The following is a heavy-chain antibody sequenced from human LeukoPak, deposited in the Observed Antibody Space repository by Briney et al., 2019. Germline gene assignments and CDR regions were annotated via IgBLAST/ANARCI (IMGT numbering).Heavy chain of an antibody. D-gene: IGHD6-13*01. Sequence: GRSLRLSCAGSGFTFKNYGVHWVRQPPGKGLEWVAGISYDGGHIYYGDSVKGRFTISRHNSKNTLYLQMNSLRPEDTAVYYCARTVQLAYFGYWGQGTLVTVSS. V-gene: IGHV3-30*03. CDR2: ISYDGGHI. CDR1: GFTFKNYG. CDR3: ARTVQLAYFGY. J-gene: IGHJ4*02.